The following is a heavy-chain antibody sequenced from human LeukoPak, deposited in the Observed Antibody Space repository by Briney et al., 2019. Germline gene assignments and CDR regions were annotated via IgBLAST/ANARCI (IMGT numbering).Heavy chain of an antibody. Sequence: SETLSLTYTVSGYSISSGYYWGWIRQPPGKGLEWIGSIYHSGSTYYNPSLKSRVTISVDTSKNQFSLKLSSVTAADTAVYYCAILVVVAARGLAFDIWGQGTMVTVSS. V-gene: IGHV4-38-2*02. D-gene: IGHD2-15*01. J-gene: IGHJ3*02. CDR3: AILVVVAARGLAFDI. CDR1: GYSISSGYY. CDR2: IYHSGST.